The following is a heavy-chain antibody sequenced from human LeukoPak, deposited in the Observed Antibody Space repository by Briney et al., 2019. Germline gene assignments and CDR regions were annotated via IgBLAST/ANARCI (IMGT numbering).Heavy chain of an antibody. CDR3: ARLYYDFWSGYSRFSYYYMDV. CDR2: IYYSGST. V-gene: IGHV4-39*01. D-gene: IGHD3-3*01. CDR1: GGSISSSSYY. Sequence: SETLSLTCTVSGGSISSSSYYWGWIRQPPGKGLEWIGSIYYSGSTYYNPSLKSRVTISVDTSKNQFSLKLSSVTAADTAVYYCARLYYDFWSGYSRFSYYYMDVWGKGTTVTVSS. J-gene: IGHJ6*03.